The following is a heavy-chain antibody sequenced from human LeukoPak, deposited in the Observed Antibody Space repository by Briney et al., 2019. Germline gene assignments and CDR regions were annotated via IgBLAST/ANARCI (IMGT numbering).Heavy chain of an antibody. CDR3: AKAPPYDSSGYYHNIFDY. CDR1: GFTFSSYA. D-gene: IGHD3-22*01. J-gene: IGHJ4*02. CDR2: ISYDGSNK. V-gene: IGHV3-30-3*01. Sequence: GGSLRLSCAASGFTFSSYAMHWVRHAPGKGLEWVSVISYDGSNKYYADSVKGRFTISRDNSKNTLYLQMNSLRAEDTAVYYCAKAPPYDSSGYYHNIFDYWGQGTLVTVSS.